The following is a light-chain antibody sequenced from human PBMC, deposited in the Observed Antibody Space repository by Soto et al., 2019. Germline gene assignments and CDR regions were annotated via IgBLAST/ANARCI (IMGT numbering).Light chain of an antibody. J-gene: IGKJ4*01. CDR2: AAS. CDR1: QSIVTY. Sequence: EIQMAQSPSSLSSSVCDRVTITFLASQSIVTYLNWYLQKPGKAPKLLIYAASNLQSGVPSRFSGSGSGTDFTLTISSLQPEDFATYYCLQDFNYPLTFGGGTKVDIK. CDR3: LQDFNYPLT. V-gene: IGKV1-39*01.